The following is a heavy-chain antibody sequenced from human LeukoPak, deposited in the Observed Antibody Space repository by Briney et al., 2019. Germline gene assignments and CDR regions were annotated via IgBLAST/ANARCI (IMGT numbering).Heavy chain of an antibody. J-gene: IGHJ3*02. CDR2: IYYSGST. CDR3: ARAGYCGSTSCYLFGAFDI. D-gene: IGHD2-2*01. Sequence: SETLSHTCTVSGGSISSYYWSWIRQPPGKGLEWIGYIYYSGSTNYNPSLKSRVTISVDTSKNQFSLKLSSVTAADTAVYYCARAGYCGSTSCYLFGAFDIWGQGTMVTVSS. V-gene: IGHV4-59*01. CDR1: GGSISSYY.